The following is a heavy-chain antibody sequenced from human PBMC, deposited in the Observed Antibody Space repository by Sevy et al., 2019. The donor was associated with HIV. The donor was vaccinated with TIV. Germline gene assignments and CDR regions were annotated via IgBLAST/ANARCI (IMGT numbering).Heavy chain of an antibody. Sequence: GGSLRLSCAASGLPFSRYEMNWVRQAPGKGLEWVSYIRNTGSVTYYADSVKGRFTISRDNAKNLLYLQMNSLRAEDTAVYYCAVSLSVWFPDGDYWGQGTLVTVSS. CDR3: AVSLSVWFPDGDY. V-gene: IGHV3-48*03. D-gene: IGHD6-19*01. J-gene: IGHJ4*02. CDR1: GLPFSRYE. CDR2: IRNTGSVT.